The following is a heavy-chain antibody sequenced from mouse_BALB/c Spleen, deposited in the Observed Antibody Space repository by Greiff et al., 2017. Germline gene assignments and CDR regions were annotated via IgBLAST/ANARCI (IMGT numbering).Heavy chain of an antibody. D-gene: IGHD2-4*01. Sequence: LVKTGASVKISCKASGYSFTGYYMHWVKQSPGKSLEWIGYISCYNGATSYNQKFKGKATFTVDTSSSTAYMQFNSLTSEDSAVYYCARRGLRPPSFDYWGQGTTLTVSS. V-gene: IGHV1S34*01. CDR2: ISCYNGAT. J-gene: IGHJ2*01. CDR3: ARRGLRPPSFDY. CDR1: GYSFTGYY.